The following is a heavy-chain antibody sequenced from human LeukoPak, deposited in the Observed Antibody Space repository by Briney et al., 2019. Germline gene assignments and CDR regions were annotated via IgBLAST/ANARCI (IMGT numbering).Heavy chain of an antibody. CDR1: GGYISSSSYY. J-gene: IGHJ4*02. D-gene: IGHD2-2*02. CDR3: ARENTVVPAAISYFDY. CDR2: IYYSGST. Sequence: SETLSLPFPVSGGYISSSSYYLGWIRPPPGKGLEWIGGIYYSGSTYYNPSLKSRVTISVDTSKNQFSLKLISVTAADTAVYYCARENTVVPAAISYFDYWGQGTLVTVSS. V-gene: IGHV4-39*07.